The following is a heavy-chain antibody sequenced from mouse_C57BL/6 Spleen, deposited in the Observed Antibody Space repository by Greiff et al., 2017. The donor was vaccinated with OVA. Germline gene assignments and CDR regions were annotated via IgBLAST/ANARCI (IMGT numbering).Heavy chain of an antibody. Sequence: QVQLQQPGAELVKPGASVKLSCKASGYTFTSYWMQWVKQRPGQGLEWIGEIDPSDSYTNYNQKFKGKATLTVDTSSSTAYMQLSSLTSEDSAVYYCARSYGGAMDYWGQGTSVTVSS. CDR1: GYTFTSYW. CDR3: ARSYGGAMDY. D-gene: IGHD1-1*01. J-gene: IGHJ4*01. CDR2: IDPSDSYT. V-gene: IGHV1-50*01.